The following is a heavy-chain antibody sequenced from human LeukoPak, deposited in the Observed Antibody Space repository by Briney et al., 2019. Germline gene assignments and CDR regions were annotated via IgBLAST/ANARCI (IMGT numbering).Heavy chain of an antibody. CDR3: ASESRQLGN. J-gene: IGHJ4*02. Sequence: SETLSLTCTVSGASISSLYWSWIRQPPGRGLEWIGFISNSGSPTYNPSLNSRVTISLDTSKNQFSLKVNYVTAADTAVYYCASESRQLGNWGQGTLVTASS. V-gene: IGHV4-59*01. CDR2: ISNSGSP. D-gene: IGHD1-1*01. CDR1: GASISSLY.